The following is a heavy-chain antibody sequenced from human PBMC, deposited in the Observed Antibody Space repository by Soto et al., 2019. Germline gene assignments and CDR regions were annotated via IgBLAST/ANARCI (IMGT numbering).Heavy chain of an antibody. J-gene: IGHJ4*02. V-gene: IGHV1-24*01. Sequence: ASVKVSCKVSGYTLTELSMHWVRQAPGKGLEWMGGFDPEDGETIYAQKFQGRVTMTEDTSTDTAYMELSSLRSEDTAVYYCATITIAAAGTSVFDYWGQGTLVTVSS. D-gene: IGHD6-13*01. CDR3: ATITIAAAGTSVFDY. CDR1: GYTLTELS. CDR2: FDPEDGET.